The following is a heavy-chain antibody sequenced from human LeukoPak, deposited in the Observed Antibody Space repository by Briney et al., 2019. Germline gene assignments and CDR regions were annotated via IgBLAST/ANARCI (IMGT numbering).Heavy chain of an antibody. D-gene: IGHD2/OR15-2a*01. CDR1: GGSISSSSYY. CDR3: ARDDPNKYYFDY. V-gene: IGHV4-39*02. Sequence: SETLSLTCTVSGGSISSSSYYWGWIRQPPGKGLEWIGKIYYSGSTYYNSSLKSRVTISVDTSKNQFSLKLSSVTAADTAVYYCARDDPNKYYFDYWGQGTLVTVSS. CDR2: IYYSGST. J-gene: IGHJ4*02.